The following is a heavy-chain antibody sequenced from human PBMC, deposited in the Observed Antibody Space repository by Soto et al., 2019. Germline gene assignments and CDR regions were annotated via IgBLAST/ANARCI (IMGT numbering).Heavy chain of an antibody. CDR3: AKDPNGDYIGAFDD. CDR1: EFAFSNYA. Sequence: EVQLLESGGDLVQPGGSLRLSCAASEFAFSNYAVTWVRQAQGKGLEWVSSISRSGNVIYYADSVKGRFIISRDNSKNTLYLQMNSLRAEDTAMYYCAKDPNGDYIGAFDDWGQGTLVTVSS. V-gene: IGHV3-23*01. J-gene: IGHJ4*02. D-gene: IGHD4-17*01. CDR2: ISRSGNVI.